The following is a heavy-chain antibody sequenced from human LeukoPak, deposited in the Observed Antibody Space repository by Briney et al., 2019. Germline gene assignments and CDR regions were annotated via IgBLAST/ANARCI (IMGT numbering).Heavy chain of an antibody. V-gene: IGHV4-59*08. CDR2: IYYSGST. J-gene: IGHJ6*03. CDR3: ARGLGSGPPLYYYYYMDV. CDR1: GGSISSYY. Sequence: SETLSLTCTVSGGSISSYYWSWIRRPPGKGLEWIGYIYYSGSTNYNPSLKSRVTISVDTSKNQFSLKLSSVTAADTAVYYCARGLGSGPPLYYYYYMDVWGKGTTVTVSS. D-gene: IGHD3-3*01.